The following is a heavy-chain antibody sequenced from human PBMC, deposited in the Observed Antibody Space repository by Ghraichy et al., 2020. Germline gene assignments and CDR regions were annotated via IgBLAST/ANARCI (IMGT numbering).Heavy chain of an antibody. V-gene: IGHV1-2*02. CDR2: INPDSGYT. D-gene: IGHD1-26*01. Sequence: ASVKVSYKASGYTFTGFYIYWVRHAPGQGLEWIGLINPDSGYTKHAQEFQGRVTMTRDTSISTAYMELSSLKSDDTAVYYCAANSVGPYTGFDYWGQGTLVTVSS. CDR3: AANSVGPYTGFDY. J-gene: IGHJ4*02. CDR1: GYTFTGFY.